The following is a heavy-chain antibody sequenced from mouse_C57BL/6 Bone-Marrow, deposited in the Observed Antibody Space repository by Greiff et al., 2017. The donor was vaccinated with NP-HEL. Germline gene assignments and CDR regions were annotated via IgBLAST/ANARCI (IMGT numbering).Heavy chain of an antibody. Sequence: EVKLMESGPVLVKPGASVKMSCKASGYTFTDYYMNWVKQSHGKSLEWIGVINPYNGGTSYNQKFKGKATLTVDKSSSTAYMELNSLTSEDSAVYYCARSPMVTTGFAYWGQGTLVTVSA. CDR3: ARSPMVTTGFAY. V-gene: IGHV1-19*01. J-gene: IGHJ3*01. D-gene: IGHD2-2*01. CDR1: GYTFTDYY. CDR2: INPYNGGT.